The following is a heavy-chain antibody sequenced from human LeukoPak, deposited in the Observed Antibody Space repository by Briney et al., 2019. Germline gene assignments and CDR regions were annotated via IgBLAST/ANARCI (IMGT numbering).Heavy chain of an antibody. J-gene: IGHJ4*02. V-gene: IGHV3-21*01. Sequence: GGSLRLSCAASGFTFSSYSMNWVRQAPGKGLEWVSSISISSSYIYYAASVKGRFTISRGNANNLLYLQMDSLRAEDTAVVSFARDSLGYCSSTSCWPYWGQGTLVTFSS. CDR1: GFTFSSYS. CDR3: ARDSLGYCSSTSCWPY. D-gene: IGHD2-2*01. CDR2: ISISSSYI.